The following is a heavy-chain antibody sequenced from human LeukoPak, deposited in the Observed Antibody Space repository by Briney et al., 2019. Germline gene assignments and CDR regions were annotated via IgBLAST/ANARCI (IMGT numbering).Heavy chain of an antibody. Sequence: PSETLSLTCTVFGXSINNYYWSWIRQTAGKGQEWIGRIYTSGTTDYNPSLGSRVSMSEDTSKNQLSLELTSVTAADTAVYYCARESKTYDGDGYYHDYWGQGTLVTVSS. D-gene: IGHD2-21*01. CDR3: ARESKTYDGDGYYHDY. V-gene: IGHV4-4*07. CDR1: GXSINNYY. J-gene: IGHJ4*02. CDR2: IYTSGTT.